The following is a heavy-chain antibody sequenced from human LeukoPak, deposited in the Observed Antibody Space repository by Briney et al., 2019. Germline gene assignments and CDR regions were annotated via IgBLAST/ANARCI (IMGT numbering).Heavy chain of an antibody. CDR2: ISSNGGST. D-gene: IGHD6-13*01. CDR1: GLTFSSYA. V-gene: IGHV3-64D*09. Sequence: GGSLRLSCSASGLTFSSYAMHWVRQAPGKGLEYVSAISSNGGSTYYADSVKGRFTISRDNSKNTLYLQMSSLRAEDTAVYYCVSFHLAAAGKGYYYYGMDVWGQGTTVTVSS. CDR3: VSFHLAAAGKGYYYYGMDV. J-gene: IGHJ6*02.